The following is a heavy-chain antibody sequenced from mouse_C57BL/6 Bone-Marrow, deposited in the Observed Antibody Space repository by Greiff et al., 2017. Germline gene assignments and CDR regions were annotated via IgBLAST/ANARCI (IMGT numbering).Heavy chain of an antibody. Sequence: QVQLQQSGPELVKPGASVKISCKASGYAFSTSWMNWVKQRPGKGLEWIGRFYPGDGDTNYNEKFKGKATLTADKSSSTAYMQLSSLTSEDSEVSFCYSGVPHFDYWGKGTTLTGSS. J-gene: IGHJ2*01. CDR3: YSGVPHFDY. CDR1: GYAFSTSW. V-gene: IGHV1-82*01. CDR2: FYPGDGDT. D-gene: IGHD1-3*01.